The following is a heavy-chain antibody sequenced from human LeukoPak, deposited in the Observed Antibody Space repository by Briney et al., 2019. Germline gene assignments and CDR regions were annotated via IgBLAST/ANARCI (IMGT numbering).Heavy chain of an antibody. D-gene: IGHD1-26*01. J-gene: IGHJ3*02. CDR2: INSRSSTI. CDR3: AREVGTPQAFDI. V-gene: IGHV3-48*01. Sequence: GMSLRLSCAASRFTFSNYGVNWVRQAPGKGLEWVSYINSRSSTIYYADSVRGRFTISRDNAKNSLYLQMNSLKAEDTAIYYCAREVGTPQAFDIWGQGTMVTVSS. CDR1: RFTFSNYG.